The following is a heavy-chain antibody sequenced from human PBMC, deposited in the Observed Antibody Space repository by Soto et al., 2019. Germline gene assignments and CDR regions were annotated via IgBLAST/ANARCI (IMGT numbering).Heavy chain of an antibody. V-gene: IGHV4-34*01. CDR3: ARGRYSSGWSVSDRYTTPCVDP. Sequence: SETLSLTCSVYGGSFSGYYWSWIRQPPGKGLEWIGEINHSGSTNYNPSLKSRVTISVDTSKNQFSLKLSSVTAADTAVYYCARGRYSSGWSVSDRYTTPCVDPWGKGPLVTVS. CDR2: INHSGST. CDR1: GGSFSGYY. D-gene: IGHD6-19*01. J-gene: IGHJ5*02.